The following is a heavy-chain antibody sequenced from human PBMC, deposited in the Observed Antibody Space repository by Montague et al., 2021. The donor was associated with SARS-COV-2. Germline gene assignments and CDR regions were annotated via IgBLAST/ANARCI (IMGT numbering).Heavy chain of an antibody. D-gene: IGHD3/OR15-3a*01. CDR2: IYHSGST. Sequence: SETLSLTCTVSGGSISSTSYYWGWIRQSPGKGLEWIGSIYHSGSTYYSPSLKSRLSLSVETSKNQFSLKLTSVTAADTAVYFCVRHPRTYNGFWSGYSGRGVFDFDSGGQGTLVTVSS. CDR1: GGSISSTSYY. CDR3: VRHPRTYNGFWSGYSGRGVFDFDS. V-gene: IGHV4-39*01. J-gene: IGHJ4*02.